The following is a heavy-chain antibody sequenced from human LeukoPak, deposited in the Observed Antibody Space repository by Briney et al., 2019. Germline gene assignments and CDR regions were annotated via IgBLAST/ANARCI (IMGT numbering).Heavy chain of an antibody. D-gene: IGHD2-15*01. CDR1: GYSFTNYW. Sequence: GESLKISCKVSGYSFTNYWSGWVRQMPGKGLEWRGIIYPDDSDTKYTPSFQGQVTISADKSISTAYLQWSSLKAPDTAMYYCARSGRLGYCSGGSCFRWDYWGQGTMVTVSS. CDR2: IYPDDSDT. V-gene: IGHV5-51*01. CDR3: ARSGRLGYCSGGSCFRWDY. J-gene: IGHJ4*02.